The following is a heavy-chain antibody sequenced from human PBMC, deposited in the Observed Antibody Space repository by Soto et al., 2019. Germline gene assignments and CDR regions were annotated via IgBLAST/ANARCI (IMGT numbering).Heavy chain of an antibody. CDR3: ARHRVWFGESADFDY. J-gene: IGHJ4*02. CDR1: GGSISSSSYY. D-gene: IGHD3-10*01. Sequence: ETLSLTCTVSGGSISSSSYYWGWIRQPPGKGLEWIGSIYYSGSTYYNPSLKSRVTISVDTSKNQFSLKLSSVTAADTAVYYCARHRVWFGESADFDYWGQGTLVTVSS. CDR2: IYYSGST. V-gene: IGHV4-39*01.